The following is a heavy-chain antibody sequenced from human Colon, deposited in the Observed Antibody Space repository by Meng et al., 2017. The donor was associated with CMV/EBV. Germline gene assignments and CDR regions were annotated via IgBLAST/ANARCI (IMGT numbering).Heavy chain of an antibody. J-gene: IGHJ4*02. Sequence: SETLSLTCSVSGDSISSNTYYWGWIRQPPGKGLEWIGYIYYSGSTDYNPSHKSRVTISVGTSKSQFSLRLTSVTAADTAVYYCARIGRGVTGPFDYWGQGTVVTVSS. V-gene: IGHV4-39*07. D-gene: IGHD3/OR15-3a*01. CDR1: GDSISSNTYY. CDR3: ARIGRGVTGPFDY. CDR2: IYYSGST.